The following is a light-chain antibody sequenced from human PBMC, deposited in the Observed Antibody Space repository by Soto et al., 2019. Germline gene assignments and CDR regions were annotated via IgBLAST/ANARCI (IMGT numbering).Light chain of an antibody. V-gene: IGKV1-12*01. J-gene: IGKJ4*01. CDR2: DAS. CDR3: QQANSFPPT. CDR1: AGLNSR. Sequence: DIQLTQSPSTLSASVGDRVTITCRASAGLNSRLAWYQQKPGKAPKLLIFDASTLQSGVSSRFRGSGSATEFSLIISSLQPEDFATYYCQQANSFPPTFGGGTKVDIK.